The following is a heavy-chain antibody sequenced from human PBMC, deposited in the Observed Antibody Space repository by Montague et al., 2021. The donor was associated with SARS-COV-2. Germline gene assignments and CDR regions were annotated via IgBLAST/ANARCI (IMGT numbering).Heavy chain of an antibody. CDR1: GFTSGDYQ. CDR3: ARSPRGSGTGWLDY. V-gene: IGHV3-7*01. J-gene: IGHJ4*02. CDR2: INQDETAK. Sequence: SLRLSCAASGFTSGDYQMTWVRQAPGKGLQWVADINQDETAKTYVDSVKGRFPISRDNAKNSLILQMNSLKDEDTAVYYCARSPRGSGTGWLDYWGQGTLVTVSS. D-gene: IGHD3/OR15-3a*01.